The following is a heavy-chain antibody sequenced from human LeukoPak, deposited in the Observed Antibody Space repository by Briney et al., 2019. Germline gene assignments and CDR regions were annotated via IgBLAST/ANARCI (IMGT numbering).Heavy chain of an antibody. CDR2: ISSSSSSTI. J-gene: IGHJ5*02. CDR1: GFTFSSYS. CDR3: ANERSGDDP. Sequence: PGGSLRLSCAASGFTFSSYSMNWVRQAPGKGLEWVSYISSSSSSTIYYADSVKGRFTISRDNAKNSLYLQMNSLRAEDTAVYYCANERSGDDPWGQGTLVTVSS. D-gene: IGHD7-27*01. V-gene: IGHV3-48*01.